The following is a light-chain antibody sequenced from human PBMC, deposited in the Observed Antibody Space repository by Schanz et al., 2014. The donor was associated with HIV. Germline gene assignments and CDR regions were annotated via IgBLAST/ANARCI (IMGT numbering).Light chain of an antibody. Sequence: QSVLTQPPSVSGAPGQRVTISCTGSSSNIGAGYDVHWYQQLPGTAPKLLIYDDHERPSEIPDRFSGSKSGNTASLTVSGLQAEDEADYYCSSYAGIYSILFGGGTKLTVL. CDR2: DDH. V-gene: IGLV1-40*01. J-gene: IGLJ2*01. CDR1: SSNIGAGYD. CDR3: SSYAGIYSIL.